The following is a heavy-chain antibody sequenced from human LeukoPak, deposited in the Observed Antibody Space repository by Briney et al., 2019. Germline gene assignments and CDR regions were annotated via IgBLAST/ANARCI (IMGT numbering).Heavy chain of an antibody. CDR2: ITSGSSYI. Sequence: GGSLRLSCAASGFTFSNYNMNWVRQAPGKGLEWVSSITSGSSYIFYADSVKGRFTISRDNAKNSLYLQMNNLRAEDTAVYYCARDHGGSHHTLYYFDYWGQGTLVTVSS. D-gene: IGHD1-26*01. CDR1: GFTFSNYN. CDR3: ARDHGGSHHTLYYFDY. J-gene: IGHJ4*02. V-gene: IGHV3-21*01.